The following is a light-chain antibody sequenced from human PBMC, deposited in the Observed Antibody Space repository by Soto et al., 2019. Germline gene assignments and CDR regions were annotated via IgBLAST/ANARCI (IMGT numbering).Light chain of an antibody. CDR2: LDSDGSH. J-gene: IGLJ2*01. CDR3: QTWGTGIHVV. V-gene: IGLV4-69*01. Sequence: QLVLTQSPSASASLGASVKLTCTLSSGHSSYAIAWHQQQPEKRPRYLMKLDSDGSHTKGDAIPDRFSGSSSGAERYLTISSLQSEDEADYYCQTWGTGIHVVFGGGTKVTVL. CDR1: SGHSSYA.